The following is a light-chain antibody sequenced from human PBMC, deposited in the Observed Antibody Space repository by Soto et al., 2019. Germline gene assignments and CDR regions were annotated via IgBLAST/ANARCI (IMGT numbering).Light chain of an antibody. Sequence: DIQMTQSPSSLSASVGDRVTITCRASQVISNDLGWYQQKPGQAPKRLIYAASSLQSGVPSRFSGSGSGTEFSLTISSLQPEDFATYYCLHHNDFPWTFGQGTKVEVK. J-gene: IGKJ1*01. CDR3: LHHNDFPWT. V-gene: IGKV1-17*01. CDR1: QVISND. CDR2: AAS.